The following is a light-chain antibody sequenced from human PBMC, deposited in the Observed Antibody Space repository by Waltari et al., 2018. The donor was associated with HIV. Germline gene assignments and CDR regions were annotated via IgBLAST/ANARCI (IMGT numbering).Light chain of an antibody. CDR2: ANN. J-gene: IGLJ1*01. V-gene: IGLV1-40*01. Sequence: QSVLTQPPSVSGAPGQRVTISCIGSSSNIGAGFEVHWYQQLPGTAPKLLIYANNNRPSGVPDRFSGSKSGTSASLAITGLQAEDEADYYCQSYDSSLRGYAFGTGTKVSVL. CDR3: QSYDSSLRGYA. CDR1: SSNIGAGFE.